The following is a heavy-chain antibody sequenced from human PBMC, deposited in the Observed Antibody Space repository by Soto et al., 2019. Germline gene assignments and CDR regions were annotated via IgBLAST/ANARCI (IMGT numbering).Heavy chain of an antibody. CDR3: AKGHHYYDTSGYFSD. V-gene: IGHV3-30-3*01. CDR1: GFIFERYA. CDR2: ISYDGSNE. J-gene: IGHJ4*02. D-gene: IGHD3-22*01. Sequence: QARLVESGGGVVQPGQSLRLSCAASGFIFERYAVHWVRQAPGKGLEWVAHISYDGSNENYADSVKGRFTISRDNSNDRLFLQMDSLRAEDTAMYFCAKGHHYYDTSGYFSDWGRGTLVIVSS.